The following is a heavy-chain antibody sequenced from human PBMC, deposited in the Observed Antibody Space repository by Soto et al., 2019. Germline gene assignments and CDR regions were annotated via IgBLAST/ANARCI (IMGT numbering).Heavy chain of an antibody. D-gene: IGHD6-6*01. Sequence: ASVKVSCKASGFSFTGYYIHWLRQAPGQGLEWMGWINAHSGGTEYAQKFQGRVTLTRDTSIATAYLTLTSLASGDTALYYCAKDLTRQLAYWLDPWGQGTQVTVSS. CDR2: INAHSGGT. CDR3: AKDLTRQLAYWLDP. V-gene: IGHV1-2*02. J-gene: IGHJ5*02. CDR1: GFSFTGYY.